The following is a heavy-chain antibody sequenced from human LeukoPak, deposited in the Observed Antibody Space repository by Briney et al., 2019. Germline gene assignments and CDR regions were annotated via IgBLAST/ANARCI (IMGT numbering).Heavy chain of an antibody. CDR1: GFTFINTW. Sequence: GGSLRLSCAASGFTFINTWMNWVRQAPGKGLEWVGRVKSKADGGTADYAAPVKGRFTISRDDSKNTLYLQMNSLKTEDTAVYYCTTFGWQQLDAGFDYWGQGTLVTVSS. J-gene: IGHJ4*02. D-gene: IGHD6-13*01. V-gene: IGHV3-15*07. CDR3: TTFGWQQLDAGFDY. CDR2: VKSKADGGTA.